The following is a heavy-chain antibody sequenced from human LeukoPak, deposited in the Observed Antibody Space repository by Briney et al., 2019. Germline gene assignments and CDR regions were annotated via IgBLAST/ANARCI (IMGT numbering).Heavy chain of an antibody. CDR3: ARGRPYYGSGSYYPGWWFDP. Sequence: SVKVSCKASGGTFSSYAISWARQAPGQGLEWMGGIIPIFGTANYAQKFQGRVTITADESTSTAYMELSSLRSEDTAVYYCARGRPYYGSGSYYPGWWFDPWGQGTLVTVSS. CDR2: IIPIFGTA. V-gene: IGHV1-69*13. D-gene: IGHD3-10*01. J-gene: IGHJ5*02. CDR1: GGTFSSYA.